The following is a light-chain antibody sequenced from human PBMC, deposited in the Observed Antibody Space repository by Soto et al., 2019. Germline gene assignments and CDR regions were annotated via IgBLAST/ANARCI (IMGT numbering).Light chain of an antibody. J-gene: IGKJ1*01. CDR3: QQYNNWPTWT. CDR2: GAS. CDR1: QSVSID. V-gene: IGKV3-15*01. Sequence: EILMPQSPAFVSVSPGASVTLSCRASQSVSIDLAWYQQKPGQAPRLLIYGASTRATGIPARFSGSGSGTEFTLTISSLQSEDFAVYYCQQYNNWPTWTFGQGTKVDIK.